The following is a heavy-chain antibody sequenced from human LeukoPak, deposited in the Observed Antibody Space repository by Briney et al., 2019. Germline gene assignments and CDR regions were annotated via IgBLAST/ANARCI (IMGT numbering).Heavy chain of an antibody. J-gene: IGHJ4*02. CDR1: GFTFSSYG. CDR2: ISFDASSE. CDR3: AKDFRDGYNHPSYYFDS. V-gene: IGHV3-30*18. Sequence: GGSLRLSCAASGFTFSSYGMHWVRQAPGKGLERVAVISFDASSEYYADSVQGRFTVARDNSKNTMYLQMNSLRAEDTAVYYCAKDFRDGYNHPSYYFDSWGQGTLVTVSS. D-gene: IGHD5-12*01.